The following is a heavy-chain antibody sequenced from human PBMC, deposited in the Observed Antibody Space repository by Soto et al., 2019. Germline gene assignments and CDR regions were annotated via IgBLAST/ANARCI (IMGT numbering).Heavy chain of an antibody. D-gene: IGHD6-6*01. V-gene: IGHV1-8*01. J-gene: IGHJ3*02. Sequence: GASVKVSCKASGYTFTSYDINWVRQAPGQGLEWVGWINPTSEYTAHAQKFQGRVTLTREISTATAYMELSSLTSEDMAVYYCARDESIAVAFDIWGQGTMVTVSS. CDR1: GYTFTSYD. CDR2: INPTSEYT. CDR3: ARDESIAVAFDI.